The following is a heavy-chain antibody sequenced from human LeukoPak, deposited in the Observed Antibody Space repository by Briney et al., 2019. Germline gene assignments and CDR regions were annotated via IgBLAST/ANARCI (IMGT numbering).Heavy chain of an antibody. CDR3: AGGLVVPTAGDAFDI. D-gene: IGHD2-2*01. J-gene: IGHJ3*02. V-gene: IGHV4-4*02. CDR2: IHHGGNT. CDR1: GGSVSSGNW. Sequence: SGTLSLTCAVSGGSVSSGNWWTWVRQPPGKGLEWIGEIHHGGNTKYNPSLKSRVTISVDKTRNQFSLRLTSVTVADTAVYYCAGGLVVPTAGDAFDIWGQGTMVTVSS.